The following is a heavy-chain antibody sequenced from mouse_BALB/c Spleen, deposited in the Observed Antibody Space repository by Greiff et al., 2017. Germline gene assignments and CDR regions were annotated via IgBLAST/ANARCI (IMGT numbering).Heavy chain of an antibody. CDR2: INSNGGST. CDR3: ARGNYRYDGLAWFAY. CDR1: GFTFSSYG. V-gene: IGHV5-6-3*01. Sequence: EVQLVESGGGLVQPGGSLKLSCAASGFTFSSYGMSWVRQTPDKRLELVATINSNGGSTYYPDSVKGRFTISRDNAKNTLYLQMSSLKSEDTAMYYCARGNYRYDGLAWFAYWGQGTLVTVSA. D-gene: IGHD2-14*01. J-gene: IGHJ3*01.